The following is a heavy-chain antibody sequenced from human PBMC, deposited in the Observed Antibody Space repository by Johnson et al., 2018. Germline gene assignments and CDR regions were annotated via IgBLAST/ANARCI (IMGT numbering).Heavy chain of an antibody. CDR2: IYSGGNT. D-gene: IGHD3-10*01. J-gene: IGHJ3*02. CDR1: GFTVSSNY. CDR3: ARYYYGSGSYYNGHDAFDI. Sequence: EVQLVETGGGLVQPGGSLRLSCAASGFTVSSNYMSWVRQAPGKGLEWVSVIYSGGNTYYADSVKGRFTISRENSKNTLYLQMNSLRAEDTAVYYCARYYYGSGSYYNGHDAFDIWGQGTLVTVSS. V-gene: IGHV3-66*02.